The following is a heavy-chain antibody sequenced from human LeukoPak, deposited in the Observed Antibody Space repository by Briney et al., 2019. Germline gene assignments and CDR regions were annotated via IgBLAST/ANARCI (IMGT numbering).Heavy chain of an antibody. CDR2: ISSSSSYI. D-gene: IGHD5-18*01. Sequence: KTGGSLRLSCAASGFTFSSYSMNWVRQAPGKGLEWVSSISSSSSYIYYADSVKGRFTISRDNAKNSLYLQMNSLRAEDTAVYYCARVEYSYVLDAFDIWGQGTMVTVSS. V-gene: IGHV3-21*01. CDR3: ARVEYSYVLDAFDI. CDR1: GFTFSSYS. J-gene: IGHJ3*02.